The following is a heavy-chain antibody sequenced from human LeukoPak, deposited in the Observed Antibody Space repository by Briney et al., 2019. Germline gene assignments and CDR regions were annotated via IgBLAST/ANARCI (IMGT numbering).Heavy chain of an antibody. CDR1: GGSISSSSYY. V-gene: IGHV4-39*07. CDR2: IYYSGST. D-gene: IGHD2-2*01. J-gene: IGHJ2*01. Sequence: SETLSLTCTVSGGSISSSSYYWGWIRQPPGKGLEWIGSIYYSGSTNYNPSLKSRATISVDTSKNQFSLKLSSVTAADTAVYYCARGPQYRWYFDLWGRGTLVTVSS. CDR3: ARGPQYRWYFDL.